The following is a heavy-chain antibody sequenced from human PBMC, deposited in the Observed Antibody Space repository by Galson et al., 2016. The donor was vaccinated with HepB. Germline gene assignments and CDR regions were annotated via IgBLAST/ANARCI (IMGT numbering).Heavy chain of an antibody. CDR1: GDSISAVTYY. D-gene: IGHD3-10*01. CDR2: IHYSGST. CDR3: ARQRVSLWSGDLFRVGDLFTGNWYFDL. J-gene: IGHJ2*01. V-gene: IGHV4-39*01. Sequence: SETLSLTCSVSGDSISAVTYYWGWIRQPPGKGPEWIGTIHYSGSTYYNPSLKGRVAISVDTSKNQFSLQLTSATAADTALYYCARQRVSLWSGDLFRVGDLFTGNWYFDLWARGTNVIVSS.